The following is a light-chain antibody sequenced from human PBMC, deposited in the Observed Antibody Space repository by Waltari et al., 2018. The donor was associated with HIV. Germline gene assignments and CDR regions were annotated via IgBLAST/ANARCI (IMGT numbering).Light chain of an antibody. J-gene: IGKJ1*01. Sequence: RVTITCRASQGVGSSVAWYQQKPGKIPKLLIFGASSLQSGVPSRFSGSGSGTFFTLTINGLQPDDVATYFCQKYNSAPHTFGQGTRV. CDR2: GAS. CDR3: QKYNSAPHT. V-gene: IGKV1-27*01. CDR1: QGVGSS.